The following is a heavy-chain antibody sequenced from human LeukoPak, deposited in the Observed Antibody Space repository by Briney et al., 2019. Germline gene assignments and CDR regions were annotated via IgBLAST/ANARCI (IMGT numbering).Heavy chain of an antibody. CDR3: AKRPQYSDSWYYFEY. J-gene: IGHJ4*02. V-gene: IGHV3-7*05. CDR2: INPDGSEK. CDR1: GFTFSGYW. Sequence: PGGSLRLSCAASGFTFSGYWMSWVRQAPGKGLEWVANINPDGSEKTYVDSMKGRFTISRDNSKNTLFLQMNSLRAEDTAVYYCAKRPQYSDSWYYFEYWGQGTLVTVSS. D-gene: IGHD6-13*01.